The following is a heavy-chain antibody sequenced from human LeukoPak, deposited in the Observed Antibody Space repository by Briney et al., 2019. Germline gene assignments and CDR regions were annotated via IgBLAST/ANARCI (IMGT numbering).Heavy chain of an antibody. D-gene: IGHD3-16*01. CDR2: IFPILGIT. CDR3: ARDPSGGYVPYFDY. J-gene: IGHJ4*02. Sequence: ASVKVSCKASGGTFSSYAISWVRPAPGQGLEWRGRIFPILGITNYAQKFQGRVTITADKSTSTAYMELSSLRSDDTAVYYCARDPSGGYVPYFDYWGQGTLVTVSS. V-gene: IGHV1-69*04. CDR1: GGTFSSYA.